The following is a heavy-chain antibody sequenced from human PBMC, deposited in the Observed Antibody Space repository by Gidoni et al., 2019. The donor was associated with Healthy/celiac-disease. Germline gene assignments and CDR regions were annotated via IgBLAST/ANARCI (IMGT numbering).Heavy chain of an antibody. CDR1: GGSISSSSYY. Sequence: QLQLQESGPRLVTPSETLSLTCTVSGGSISSSSYYWGWIRQPPGKGREWIGSIYYSGSTYYNPSLKSRVTITVDTSKNQFSLKLSSVTAADTAVYYCARSEQWLDLDYWGQGTLVTVSS. CDR2: IYYSGST. V-gene: IGHV4-39*01. CDR3: ARSEQWLDLDY. D-gene: IGHD6-19*01. J-gene: IGHJ4*02.